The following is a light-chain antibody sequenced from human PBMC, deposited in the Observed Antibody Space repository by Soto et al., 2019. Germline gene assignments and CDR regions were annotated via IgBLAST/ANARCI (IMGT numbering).Light chain of an antibody. J-gene: IGKJ4*01. V-gene: IGKV1-33*01. CDR2: DAS. CDR3: QQYDSLPLT. Sequence: DIQLTQSPSSLSASVGDRVTITCQASQDISNSLTWYQHKPGKAPNLLIYDASNLEAGVPSRFSGGGSGTHFTFTITSLQPEDFATFYCQQYDSLPLTFGGGTKVEI. CDR1: QDISNS.